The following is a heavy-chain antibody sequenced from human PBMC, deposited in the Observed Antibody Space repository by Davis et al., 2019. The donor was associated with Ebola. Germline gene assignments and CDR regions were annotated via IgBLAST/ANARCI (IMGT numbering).Heavy chain of an antibody. Sequence: ASVKVSCKASGYTFNNYGISWVRQAPGQGLERMGWISAYNGHTNYAQNLQGRLTMTTATSTATAYMELRGLTSDDTAVYYCARDRAYCTHGACFTRYHDYGLDVWGKGTTVTVSS. V-gene: IGHV1-18*01. CDR2: ISAYNGHT. D-gene: IGHD2-8*01. CDR3: ARDRAYCTHGACFTRYHDYGLDV. J-gene: IGHJ6*04. CDR1: GYTFNNYG.